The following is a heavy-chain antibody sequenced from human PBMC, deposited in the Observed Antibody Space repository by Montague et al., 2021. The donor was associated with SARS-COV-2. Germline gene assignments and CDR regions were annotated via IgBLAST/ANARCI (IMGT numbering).Heavy chain of an antibody. Sequence: SETLSLTCRVAAEYIHGTHWHSLRANPGTPLTWAAHMPSTGGTNYNPSLKTRVTISVDTSKNPFSLSLTSVTAADTAVYYCARESTYNGFDSWGQGTLVTVSS. CDR2: MPSTGGT. J-gene: IGHJ5*01. CDR3: ARESTYNGFDS. D-gene: IGHD5/OR15-5a*01. CDR1: AEYIHGTH. V-gene: IGHV4-59*01.